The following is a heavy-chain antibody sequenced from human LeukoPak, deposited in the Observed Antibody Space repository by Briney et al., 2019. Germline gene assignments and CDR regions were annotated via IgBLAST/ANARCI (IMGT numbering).Heavy chain of an antibody. V-gene: IGHV3-23*01. D-gene: IGHD7-27*01. CDR1: GFNFGTYA. J-gene: IGHJ6*02. CDR2: ISESAGRT. Sequence: GSLRLSCAASGFNFGTYAMNWVRQAPGKGLEWVSSISESAGRTYYAASVKGRFTISRDNSKNTVSLQMNSLRADDTAIYYCARDGEPRYWGSGYYYGMDVWGQGATVTVSS. CDR3: ARDGEPRYWGSGYYYGMDV.